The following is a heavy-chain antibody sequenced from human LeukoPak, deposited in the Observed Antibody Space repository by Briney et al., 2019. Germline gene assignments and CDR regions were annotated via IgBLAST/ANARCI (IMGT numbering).Heavy chain of an antibody. CDR3: AREKDFLTAYHYYFDY. J-gene: IGHJ4*02. CDR2: IGSDNKP. CDR1: GFTFSAYA. V-gene: IGHV3-23*05. Sequence: PGGSLRLSCEASGFTFSAYAMTWVRQAPGKGLEWVSSIGSDNKPHYSESVKGRFAISRDNSKSMLFLQLNSLRAEDTALYYCAREKDFLTAYHYYFDYWGQGTPVTVSS. D-gene: IGHD3-9*01.